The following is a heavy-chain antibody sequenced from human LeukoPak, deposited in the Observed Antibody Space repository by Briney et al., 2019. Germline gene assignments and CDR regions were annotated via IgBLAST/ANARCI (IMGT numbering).Heavy chain of an antibody. V-gene: IGHV3-11*04. CDR1: GFTFSDYY. J-gene: IGHJ4*02. CDR2: ISSSGSTI. D-gene: IGHD3-22*01. Sequence: GGSLRLSCAASGFTFSDYYMSWIRQAPGKGLEWVSYISSSGSTIYYADSVKGRFTIYRDNDKNSLYLQMNSLRAEDTAVYYCARDMMGWDSSGYSRFVDYWGQGTLVTVSS. CDR3: ARDMMGWDSSGYSRFVDY.